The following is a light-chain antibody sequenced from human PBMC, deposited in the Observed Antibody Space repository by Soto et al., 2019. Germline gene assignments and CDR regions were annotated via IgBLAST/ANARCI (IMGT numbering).Light chain of an antibody. CDR2: LNSDGSH. CDR1: SGHSSYA. V-gene: IGLV4-69*01. J-gene: IGLJ2*01. CDR3: QTWGSGIRV. Sequence: QLVLTQSPSASASLGASVKLTCTLSSGHSSYAIAWHQQQPEKGPRYLMKLNSDGSHGKGDGIPDRFSGSSSGAERYLPISSLQSEDEADYYCQTWGSGIRVFGGGTKLTVL.